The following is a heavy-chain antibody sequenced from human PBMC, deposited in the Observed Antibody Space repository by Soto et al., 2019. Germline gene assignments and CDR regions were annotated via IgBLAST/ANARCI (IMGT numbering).Heavy chain of an antibody. D-gene: IGHD5-12*01. J-gene: IGHJ4*02. V-gene: IGHV1-69*08. CDR3: ARDSPIGSTFSGYDAIDS. CDR2: TIPLLNVA. Sequence: QVQLVQSGAEVKKPGSSVKVSCKASGGTFSTSTFTWVRQAPGQGLEWMGRTIPLLNVADYAQDFQGRLTITADRSTSTTYMEQTSLTSKATAVYYCARDSPIGSTFSGYDAIDSWGQGTLVTVSS. CDR1: GGTFSTST.